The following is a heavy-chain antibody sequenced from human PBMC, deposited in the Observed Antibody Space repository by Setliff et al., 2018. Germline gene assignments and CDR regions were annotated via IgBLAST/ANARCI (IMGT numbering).Heavy chain of an antibody. D-gene: IGHD3-16*01. Sequence: GGSLRLSCAVSGFTISDYWMHWVRQAPGKGLVWVSGISDDGGRTYYADSVKGRFTISRDNSKNTLYLQMSSLRAEDTAVYYCAKYVKKFAHFDYWGQGTLVTVSS. V-gene: IGHV3-23*01. CDR2: ISDDGGRT. CDR3: AKYVKKFAHFDY. J-gene: IGHJ4*02. CDR1: GFTISDYW.